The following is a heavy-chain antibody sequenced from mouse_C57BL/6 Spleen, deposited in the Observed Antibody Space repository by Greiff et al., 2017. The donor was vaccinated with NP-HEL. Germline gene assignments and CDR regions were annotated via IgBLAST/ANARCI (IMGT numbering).Heavy chain of an antibody. CDR3: TGESWGYYFDY. D-gene: IGHD4-1*01. V-gene: IGHV6-3*01. CDR1: GFTFSNYW. Sequence: EVKVVESGGGLVQPGGSMKLSCVASGFTFSNYWMNWVRQSPEKGLEWVAQIRLKSDNYATHYAESVKGRFTISRDDSKSSVYLQMNNLRAEDTGIYYCTGESWGYYFDYWGQGTTLTVSS. CDR2: IRLKSDNYAT. J-gene: IGHJ2*01.